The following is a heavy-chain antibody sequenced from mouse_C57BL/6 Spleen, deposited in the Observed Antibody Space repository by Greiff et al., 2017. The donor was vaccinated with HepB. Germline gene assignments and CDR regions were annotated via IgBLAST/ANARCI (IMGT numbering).Heavy chain of an antibody. V-gene: IGHV1-82*01. D-gene: IGHD1-1*01. CDR2: IYPGDGDT. CDR3: ARWDYYGSSSYWYFDV. Sequence: VKLVESGPELVKPGASVKISCKASGYAFSSSWMNWVKQRPGKGLEWIGRIYPGDGDTNYNGKFKGKATLTADKSSSTAYMQLSSLTSEDSAVYFCARWDYYGSSSYWYFDVWGTRTTVTVSS. J-gene: IGHJ1*03. CDR1: GYAFSSSW.